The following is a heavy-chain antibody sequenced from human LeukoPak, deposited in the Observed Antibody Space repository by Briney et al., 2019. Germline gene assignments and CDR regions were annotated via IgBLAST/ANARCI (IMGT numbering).Heavy chain of an antibody. CDR3: AKGSEGGGVTTVDY. J-gene: IGHJ4*02. Sequence: ETLSLTCAVYGGSFSGYYWSWIRQPPGKGLEWVSAISGSGGSTYYADSVKGRFTISRDNSKNTLYLQMNSLRAEDTAVYYCAKGSEGGGVTTVDYWGQGTLVTVSS. CDR1: GGSFSGYY. D-gene: IGHD4-17*01. CDR2: ISGSGGST. V-gene: IGHV3-23*01.